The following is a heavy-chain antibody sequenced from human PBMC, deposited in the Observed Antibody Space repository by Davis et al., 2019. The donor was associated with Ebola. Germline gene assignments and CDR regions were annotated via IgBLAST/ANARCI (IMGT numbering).Heavy chain of an antibody. J-gene: IGHJ4*02. V-gene: IGHV3-21*01. CDR2: VGRSGEYM. CDR1: GFIFSDYG. D-gene: IGHD3-10*01. CDR3: ARDPTVQVNY. Sequence: GGSLRLSCVASGFIFSDYGMNWVRQTPGKGLEWVSSVGRSGEYMHYIDSVKGRFTISRDNAKNSLYLQMNSLRPEDTAVYYCARDPTVQVNYWGQGTLVTVSS.